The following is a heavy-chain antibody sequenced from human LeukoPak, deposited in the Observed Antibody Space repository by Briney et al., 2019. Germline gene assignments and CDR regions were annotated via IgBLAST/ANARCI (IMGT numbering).Heavy chain of an antibody. CDR2: IITILGIA. CDR1: GGTFSSYA. D-gene: IGHD2-15*01. J-gene: IGHJ3*02. CDR3: AVRVGDDAFDI. Sequence: SVKVSCKASGGTFSSYAISWVRQAPGQGLEWMGRIITILGIANYAQKFQGRVTITADKSTSTAYMELSSLRSEDTAVYYCAVRVGDDAFDIWGQGTMVTVSS. V-gene: IGHV1-69*04.